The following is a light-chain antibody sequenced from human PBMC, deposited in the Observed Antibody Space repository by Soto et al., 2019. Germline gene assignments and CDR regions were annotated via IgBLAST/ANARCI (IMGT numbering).Light chain of an antibody. V-gene: IGKV3-20*01. Sequence: EIVLTQSPGTLSLSPGKKATLSCRASRRFSTTSLPWNQQKPGQAPRLPISCASSRATGIPDRFSGSGSGTDFTLTISRLEPEGCAVYYCQQYHNWLTWTFGEGTKVEIK. CDR2: CAS. J-gene: IGKJ1*01. CDR3: QQYHNWLTWT. CDR1: RRFSTTS.